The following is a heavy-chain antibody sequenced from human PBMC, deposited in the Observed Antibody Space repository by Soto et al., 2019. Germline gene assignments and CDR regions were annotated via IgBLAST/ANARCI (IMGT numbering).Heavy chain of an antibody. CDR2: ITTSSAYI. D-gene: IGHD2-21*01. V-gene: IGHV3-21*01. CDR3: VRSGTARLLRHSWFDT. CDR1: GFTFNTYD. Sequence: EVQLVESGGGLVKPGGSLRLSCAASGFTFNTYDMNWVRQAPGKGLEWVSSITTSSAYIYYADSLKGRITISRENAKNSLFLQMNSLSAEDTAVYYCVRSGTARLLRHSWFDTWGQGTLVTVSS. J-gene: IGHJ5*02.